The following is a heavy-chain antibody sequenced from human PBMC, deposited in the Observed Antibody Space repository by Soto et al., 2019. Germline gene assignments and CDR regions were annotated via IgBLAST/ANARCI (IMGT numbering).Heavy chain of an antibody. CDR1: GYTFTGYY. D-gene: IGHD6-19*01. CDR3: ARAWAVPGSHWGD. CDR2: INPNSGGT. Sequence: ASVKVSCKASGYTFTGYYMHWVRQAPGQGLEWMGWINPNSGGTNYAQKFQGRVTMTRDTSISTAYMELSRLRSDDTAVYYCARAWAVPGSHWGDWGRGTLVTVSS. J-gene: IGHJ4*02. V-gene: IGHV1-2*02.